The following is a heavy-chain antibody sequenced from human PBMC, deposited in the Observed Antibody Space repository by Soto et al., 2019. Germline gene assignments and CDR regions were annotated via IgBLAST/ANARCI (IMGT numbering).Heavy chain of an antibody. CDR2: ISYDGSNK. J-gene: IGHJ6*02. CDR1: GFTFSSYG. CDR3: AKDLELIIVLMVYAIPLYYGMDV. D-gene: IGHD2-8*01. Sequence: QVQLVESGGGVVQPGRSLRLSCAASGFTFSSYGMHWVRQAPGKGLEWVAVISYDGSNKYYADSVKGRFTISRDNSKNTLYLQMNSLRAEDTAVYYCAKDLELIIVLMVYAIPLYYGMDVWGQGTTVTVSS. V-gene: IGHV3-30*18.